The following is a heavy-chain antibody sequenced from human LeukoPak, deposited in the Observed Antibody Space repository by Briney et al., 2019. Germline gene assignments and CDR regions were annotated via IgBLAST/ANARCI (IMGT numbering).Heavy chain of an antibody. Sequence: SQTLSLTCTVSGGSISSGGYYWSWIRQHPGKGLEWIGYIYYSGSTYYNPSLKSRVTISVDTSKNQFSLKLSSVTAADTAVYYCARDYSGSYYYYYYGMDVWGQGTTVTVSS. V-gene: IGHV4-31*03. D-gene: IGHD1-26*01. J-gene: IGHJ6*02. CDR1: GGSISSGGYY. CDR2: IYYSGST. CDR3: ARDYSGSYYYYYYGMDV.